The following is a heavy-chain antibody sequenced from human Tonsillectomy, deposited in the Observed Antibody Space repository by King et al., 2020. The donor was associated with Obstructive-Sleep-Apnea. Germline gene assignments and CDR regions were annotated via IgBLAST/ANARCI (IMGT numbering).Heavy chain of an antibody. J-gene: IGHJ6*02. CDR1: GGSISSSSYY. D-gene: IGHD2-2*01. CDR2: IYYSGST. Sequence: QLQESGPGLVKPSETLSLTCTVSGGSISSSSYYWGWIRQPPGKGLEWIGSIYYSGSTYYNPSLKSRVTISVDPSKNQFSLKLGSVTAADTAVYYCAREWCSSTSCYYYYGMDVWGQRTTVTVSS. CDR3: AREWCSSTSCYYYYGMDV. V-gene: IGHV4-39*07.